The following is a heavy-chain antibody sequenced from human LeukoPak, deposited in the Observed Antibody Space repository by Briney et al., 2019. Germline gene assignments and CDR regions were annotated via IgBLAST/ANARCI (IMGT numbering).Heavy chain of an antibody. CDR1: GGSISSSSYY. Sequence: SKTLSLTCTVSGGSISSSSYYWGWIRQPPGKGLEWIGSIYYSGSTYYNPSLKSRVTISVDTSKNQFSLKLSSVTAADTAVYYCARLSGYGLHYYYHMDVWGKGTTVTVSS. CDR3: ARLSGYGLHYYYHMDV. D-gene: IGHD5-12*01. J-gene: IGHJ6*03. V-gene: IGHV4-39*07. CDR2: IYYSGST.